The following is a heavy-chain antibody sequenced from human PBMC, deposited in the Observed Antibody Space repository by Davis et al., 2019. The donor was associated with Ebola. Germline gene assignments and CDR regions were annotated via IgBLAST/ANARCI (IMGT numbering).Heavy chain of an antibody. CDR2: LTPILGIR. D-gene: IGHD2-15*01. CDR1: GGTLRNSV. Sequence: SVQVSCKPSGGTLRNSVITWVRQAPGQGLEWMGGLTPILGIRKYAQKFQGRVTITADESTSTAYMELNSLRSEDTAVYYCAVLYCGGGRCYGYYFDYWGQGTLVTVSS. CDR3: AVLYCGGGRCYGYYFDY. J-gene: IGHJ4*02. V-gene: IGHV1-69*10.